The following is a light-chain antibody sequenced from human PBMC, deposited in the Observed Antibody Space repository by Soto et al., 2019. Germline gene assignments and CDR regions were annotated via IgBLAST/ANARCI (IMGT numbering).Light chain of an antibody. CDR1: QSISSW. CDR2: KAS. J-gene: IGKJ1*01. CDR3: QHYNSDSWT. V-gene: IGKV1-5*03. Sequence: DIQMTQSPSTLSASVGDRVTITCRASQSISSWLAWYQKKPGKAPKLLIYKASSIERGVPSRFSGSGSGTEFTLTISSLQPDDLATYDCQHYNSDSWTCGQGTK.